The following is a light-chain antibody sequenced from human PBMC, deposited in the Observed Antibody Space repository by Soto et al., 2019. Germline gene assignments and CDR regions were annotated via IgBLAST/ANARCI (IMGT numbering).Light chain of an antibody. V-gene: IGLV2-14*01. CDR2: EVT. J-gene: IGLJ3*02. Sequence: QSALTQPASVSGSPGQSITISCTGTRSDIGIYNYVSWYQQHPGKTPKLIICEVTNRPSGVSSRFSGSKSGNTASLTISGLRAEDEADYYFTSFTTTNIWVFGGGTKLTVL. CDR3: TSFTTTNIWV. CDR1: RSDIGIYNY.